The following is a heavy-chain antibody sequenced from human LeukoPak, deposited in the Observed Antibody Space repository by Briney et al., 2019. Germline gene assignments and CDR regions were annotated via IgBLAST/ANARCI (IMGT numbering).Heavy chain of an antibody. D-gene: IGHD6-19*01. Sequence: PSETLSLTCTVSGGSISSGNYYWSWIRQPPGKGLEWIGYISDTGSANYNPSLKGRVTISIHSSPNQFSLELGSVTAADTAMYYCARAVAGGDRSRLYSGGWYYFDNWGQGTLVTVSS. J-gene: IGHJ4*02. CDR1: GGSISSGNYY. V-gene: IGHV4-61*01. CDR2: ISDTGSA. CDR3: ARAVAGGDRSRLYSGGWYYFDN.